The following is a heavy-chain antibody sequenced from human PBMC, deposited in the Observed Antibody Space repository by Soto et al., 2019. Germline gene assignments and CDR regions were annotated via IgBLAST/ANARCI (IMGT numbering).Heavy chain of an antibody. J-gene: IGHJ4*02. CDR1: GFTFSSYG. D-gene: IGHD1-26*01. Sequence: GGSLRLSCAASGFTFSSYGMHWVRQAPGKGLEWVAVIWYDGSNKYYADSVKGRFTISRDNSKNTLYLQMNSLRAEDTAVYYCARDRWELLSVYFDYWGQGTLVTVSS. CDR2: IWYDGSNK. V-gene: IGHV3-33*01. CDR3: ARDRWELLSVYFDY.